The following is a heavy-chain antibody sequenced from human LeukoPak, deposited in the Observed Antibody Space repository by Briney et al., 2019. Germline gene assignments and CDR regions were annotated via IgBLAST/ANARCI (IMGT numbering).Heavy chain of an antibody. Sequence: GGSLRLSCAAAGFTFNAYDMHWVRQATGRGLEWVSYIGRAGDTYYAGSVKGRFTISREDATNSLFLQMNSLGVGDTAVYYCARDSSGWGLAVWGQGTTVTVSS. J-gene: IGHJ6*02. D-gene: IGHD6-19*01. V-gene: IGHV3-13*04. CDR1: GFTFNAYD. CDR3: ARDSSGWGLAV. CDR2: IGRAGDT.